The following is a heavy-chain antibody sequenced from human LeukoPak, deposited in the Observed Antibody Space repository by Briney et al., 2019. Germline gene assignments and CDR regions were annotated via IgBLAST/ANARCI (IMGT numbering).Heavy chain of an antibody. CDR2: ISTSGST. V-gene: IGHV4-4*07. D-gene: IGHD2-2*01. J-gene: IGHJ4*02. Sequence: SETLSLTCTVSGGSISSYYWSWIRQPAGKGLEWIGLISTSGSTNYNPSLKSRVTMSVDTSKNQFSLKLSSVTAADTAVYYCARDDERLAKRWAQGIVVVPAADYWGQGTLVTVSS. CDR1: GGSISSYY. CDR3: ARDDERLAKRWAQGIVVVPAADY.